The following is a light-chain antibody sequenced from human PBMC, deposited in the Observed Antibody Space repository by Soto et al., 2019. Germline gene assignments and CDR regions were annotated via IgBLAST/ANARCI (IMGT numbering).Light chain of an antibody. CDR2: GAS. J-gene: IGKJ1*01. CDR3: QQYINWPVT. V-gene: IGKV3-15*01. CDR1: QSVSSN. Sequence: EIVMTKSPATLSVSPGERATLSCRASQSVSSNLAWYQQKPGQAPRLLIYGASTRATGIPARFSGSGSGTEFTLTISSLQSEDFAVYYCQQYINWPVTFGQGTKVEIK.